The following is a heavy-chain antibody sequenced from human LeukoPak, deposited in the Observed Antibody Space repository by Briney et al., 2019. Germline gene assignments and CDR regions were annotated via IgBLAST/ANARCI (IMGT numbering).Heavy chain of an antibody. D-gene: IGHD4-11*01. CDR2: INHSGST. J-gene: IGHJ4*02. CDR3: ALVVGSNYVVTDY. CDR1: GGSFSGYY. V-gene: IGHV4-34*01. Sequence: SETLSLTCAVYGGSFSGYYWSWIRQPPGKGLEWIGEINHSGSTNYNPSLKSRVTISVDTSKNQFSLKLSSVTAADTAVYYCALVVGSNYVVTDYWGQGTLVTVSS.